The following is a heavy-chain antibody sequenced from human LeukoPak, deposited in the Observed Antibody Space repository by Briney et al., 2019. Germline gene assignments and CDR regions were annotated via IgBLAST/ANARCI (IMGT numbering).Heavy chain of an antibody. V-gene: IGHV4-38-2*02. CDR3: ARVSGYSYRRGPDGNWFDP. CDR2: IYHSGST. D-gene: IGHD5-18*01. CDR1: GYSISSGYY. Sequence: SETLSLTCTVSGYSISSGYYWGWIRQPPGKGLEWIGSIYHSGSTYYNPSLKSRVTISVDTSKNQFSLKLSSVTAADTAVYYCARVSGYSYRRGPDGNWFDPWGQGTLVTVSS. J-gene: IGHJ5*02.